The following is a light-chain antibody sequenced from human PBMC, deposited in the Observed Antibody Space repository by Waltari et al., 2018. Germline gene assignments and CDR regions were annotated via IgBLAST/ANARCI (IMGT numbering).Light chain of an antibody. V-gene: IGLV1-47*01. CDR2: RNK. J-gene: IGLJ2*01. CDR1: SSNIGSNY. Sequence: QSVLTQPPSASGTPGQRVTISCSGSSSNIGSNYVYWYQHLPGTAPKVLIYRNKQRPAGVPVRFSGSKSGTSASLAISGLRSEDEADYYCAAWDDSLSGPVFGGGTKVTAL. CDR3: AAWDDSLSGPV.